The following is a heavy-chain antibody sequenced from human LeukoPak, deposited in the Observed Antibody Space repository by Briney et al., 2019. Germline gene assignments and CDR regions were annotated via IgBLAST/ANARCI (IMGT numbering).Heavy chain of an antibody. CDR2: IYHDGKT. CDR3: ARSYSSSWLYFDY. J-gene: IGHJ4*02. Sequence: SETLSLTCTVSGGSISTANWWSWVRQSPGKGLEWIGEIYHDGKTNYHPSLESRVTVWMDKPRNQFSLRMHSMTAADTAVYYCARSYSSSWLYFDYWGQGTLVTVSS. V-gene: IGHV4/OR15-8*02. CDR1: GGSISTANW. D-gene: IGHD6-13*01.